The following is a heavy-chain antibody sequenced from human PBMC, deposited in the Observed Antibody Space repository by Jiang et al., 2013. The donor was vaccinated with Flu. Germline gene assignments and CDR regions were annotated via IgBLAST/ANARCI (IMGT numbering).Heavy chain of an antibody. Sequence: KSRVTISVDTSKNQFSLKLSSVTAADTAVYYCASLWDTWVRGVIGYWGQGTLVTVSS. D-gene: IGHD3-10*01. J-gene: IGHJ4*02. V-gene: IGHV4-39*01. CDR3: ASLWDTWVRGVIGY.